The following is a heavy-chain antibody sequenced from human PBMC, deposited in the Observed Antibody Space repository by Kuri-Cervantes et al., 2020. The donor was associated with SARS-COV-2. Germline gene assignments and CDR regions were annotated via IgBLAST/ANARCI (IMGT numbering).Heavy chain of an antibody. D-gene: IGHD3-10*01. V-gene: IGHV6-1*01. J-gene: IGHJ6*02. Sequence: SQTLSLTCAISGDSVSSNSAAWNWIRQSPSRGLEWLGRTYYRSKWYNDYAVSVKSRITINPDTSKNQFSLQLNSVTPEDTAVYYCATDGWVRGVTVFYYYGMDVWGQGTTVTVSS. CDR1: GDSVSSNSAA. CDR3: ATDGWVRGVTVFYYYGMDV. CDR2: TYYRSKWYN.